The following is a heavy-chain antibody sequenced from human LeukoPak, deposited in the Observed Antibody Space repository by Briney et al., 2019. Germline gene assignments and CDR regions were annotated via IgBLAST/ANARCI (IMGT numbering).Heavy chain of an antibody. CDR3: ARDSGIAVAGTAANDAFDI. CDR1: GFTFSSYW. Sequence: GGALRLSCAASGFTFSSYWMSWVRQAPGKGLEGVANIKQDGREKYYVDSVKGRFTISRDNAKNSLYLQMNSLRAEDTAVYYCARDSGIAVAGTAANDAFDIWGQGTMVTVSS. V-gene: IGHV3-7*01. J-gene: IGHJ3*02. D-gene: IGHD6-19*01. CDR2: IKQDGREK.